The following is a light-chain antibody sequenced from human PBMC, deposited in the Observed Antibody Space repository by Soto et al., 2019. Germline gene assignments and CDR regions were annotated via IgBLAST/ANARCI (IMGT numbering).Light chain of an antibody. CDR1: QSLLHSNGYNY. V-gene: IGKV2-28*01. Sequence: DIVMTQSPLSLPVTPGEPASISCRSSQSLLHSNGYNYLDWYLQKPGQSPQLLIYLGSNRASGVPDRFSGSGSGTDFTLKINRVEAEDVRVYYCMQALQTPYTFGQGNKLEIK. CDR3: MQALQTPYT. CDR2: LGS. J-gene: IGKJ2*01.